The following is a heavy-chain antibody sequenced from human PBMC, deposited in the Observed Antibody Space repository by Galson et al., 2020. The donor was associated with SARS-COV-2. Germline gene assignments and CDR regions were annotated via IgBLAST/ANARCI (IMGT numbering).Heavy chain of an antibody. Sequence: TRGSLRLSCAVSGFTFSSYSMNWVRQAPGKGLEWISYITSSSSTIYYADSVKGRFTVSRDNAKNSVYLQMNNLRDGDTAVYYCATEAHDYWGQGTLV. CDR1: GFTFSSYS. CDR3: ATEAHDY. V-gene: IGHV3-48*02. J-gene: IGHJ4*02. CDR2: ITSSSSTI.